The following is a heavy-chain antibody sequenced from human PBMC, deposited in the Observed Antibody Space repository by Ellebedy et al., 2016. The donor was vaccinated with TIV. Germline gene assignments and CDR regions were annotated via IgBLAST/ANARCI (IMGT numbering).Heavy chain of an antibody. J-gene: IGHJ4*02. V-gene: IGHV3-69-1*01. D-gene: IGHD5-24*01. CDR3: VRDSTHGYDDY. CDR2: IIVGGST. Sequence: GESLKISCAASGFTFSTYPMNWVRQAPGKGLEWVSSIIVGGSTYDADSVKGRFIISRDNAENSLYLQMNSLRVEDTAVYYCVRDSTHGYDDYWGQGTLVTVSS. CDR1: GFTFSTYP.